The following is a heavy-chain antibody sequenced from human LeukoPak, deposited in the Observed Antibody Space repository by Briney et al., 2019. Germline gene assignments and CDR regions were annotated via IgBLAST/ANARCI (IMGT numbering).Heavy chain of an antibody. V-gene: IGHV4-59*08. CDR3: VRHSRVVAFDY. CDR2: IYYTGNT. D-gene: IGHD2-15*01. J-gene: IGHJ4*02. CDR1: GVSISNHY. Sequence: SETLSLTCTVSGVSISNHYSSWIRQPPGKGLEWIGYIYYTGNTNHNPSLKSRVTISEDTSKNQVSLNLSSVTAADTAVYYCVRHSRVVAFDYWGQGNLVTVSS.